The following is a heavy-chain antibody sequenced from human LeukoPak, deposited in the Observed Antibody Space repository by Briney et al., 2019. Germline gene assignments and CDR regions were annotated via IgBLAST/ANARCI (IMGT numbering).Heavy chain of an antibody. J-gene: IGHJ4*02. CDR3: VNYHYPPPPGFDY. D-gene: IGHD3-16*01. CDR1: GLTFGDYT. Sequence: QAGGSLRLSCTASGLTFGDYTMSWFRQAPGKGLEWVGFIRTKGYGGTAEYAASVKGRFTISRDDSKSIAYLQMNSLKTEDTAVYYCVNYHYPPPPGFDYWGQGTLVTVSS. CDR2: IRTKGYGGTA. V-gene: IGHV3-49*03.